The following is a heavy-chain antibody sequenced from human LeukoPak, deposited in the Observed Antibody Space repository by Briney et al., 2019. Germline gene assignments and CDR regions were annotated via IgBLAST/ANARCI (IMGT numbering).Heavy chain of an antibody. V-gene: IGHV4-4*02. CDR2: IYHGGST. Sequence: SETLSLTCAVSGGSISSSNWWSWVRPPPGKGLEWIGEIYHGGSTNYNPSLKSRVTISVDKSKNQFSLKLSSVTAADTAVYYCARVILRYYYGSWGMDVWGQGTTVTVSS. CDR1: GGSISSSNW. CDR3: ARVILRYYYGSWGMDV. D-gene: IGHD3-10*01. J-gene: IGHJ6*02.